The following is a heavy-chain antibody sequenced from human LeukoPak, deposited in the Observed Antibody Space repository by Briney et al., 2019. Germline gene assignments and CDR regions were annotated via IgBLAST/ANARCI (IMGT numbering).Heavy chain of an antibody. V-gene: IGHV3-30-3*01. Sequence: LSLTCTVSGGSISSSSYYWGWIRQAPGKGLEWVAVISDDGTFTLYGDSVRGRFTISRDSSKNTLYLQMNSLRPEDTAVYYCARDPYRDAPDYFDSWGQGTLVTVSS. J-gene: IGHJ4*02. D-gene: IGHD1-14*01. CDR2: ISDDGTFT. CDR3: ARDPYRDAPDYFDS. CDR1: GGSISSSS.